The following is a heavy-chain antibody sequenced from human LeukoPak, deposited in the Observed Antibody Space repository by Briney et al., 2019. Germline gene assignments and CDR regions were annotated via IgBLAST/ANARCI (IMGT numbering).Heavy chain of an antibody. CDR3: AREVVYSSSWLFDY. V-gene: IGHV3-66*01. CDR2: IYSGGST. Sequence: GGSLRLSCAASGFTFSSYAMSWVRQAPGKGLEWVSVIYSGGSTYYADSVKGRFTISRDNSKNTLYLQMNSLRAEDTAVYYCAREVVYSSSWLFDYWGQGTLVTVSS. CDR1: GFTFSSYA. J-gene: IGHJ4*02. D-gene: IGHD6-13*01.